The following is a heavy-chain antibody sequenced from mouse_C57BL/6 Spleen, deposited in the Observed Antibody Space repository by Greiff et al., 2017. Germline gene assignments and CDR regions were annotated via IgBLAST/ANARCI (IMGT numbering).Heavy chain of an antibody. J-gene: IGHJ1*03. CDR3: ARDPDGYYPHWYFDV. Sequence: LVESEGGLVQPGSSMKLSCTASGFTFSDYYMAWVRQVPEKGLEWVANINYDGSSTYYLDSLKSRFIISRDNAKNILYLQMSSLKSEDTATYYCARDPDGYYPHWYFDVWGTGTTVTVSS. CDR1: GFTFSDYY. V-gene: IGHV5-16*01. D-gene: IGHD2-3*01. CDR2: INYDGSST.